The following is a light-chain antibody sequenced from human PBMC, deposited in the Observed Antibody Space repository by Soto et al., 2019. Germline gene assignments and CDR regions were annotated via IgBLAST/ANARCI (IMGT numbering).Light chain of an antibody. V-gene: IGKV1-5*01. Sequence: IHLTLVSSPLSASVGDRVSNTCRATQSVDRYLAWYQQKPGKAPHLLIYDASSLQSGVPSRFSGTGSGTEFTLTISSLQPEDFATYFCQQGYSLPITFGQGTRLEIK. CDR1: QSVDRY. CDR3: QQGYSLPIT. CDR2: DAS. J-gene: IGKJ5*01.